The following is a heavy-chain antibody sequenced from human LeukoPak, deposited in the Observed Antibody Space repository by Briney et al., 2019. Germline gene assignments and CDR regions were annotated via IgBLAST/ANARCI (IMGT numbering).Heavy chain of an antibody. V-gene: IGHV4-39*07. J-gene: IGHJ4*02. D-gene: IGHD3-22*01. CDR3: ARDREALYYYDSSGSIDC. Sequence: PSETLSLTCTVSGGSISSSSYYWGWIRQPPGKGLEWIGSTYYSGSTYYNPSLKSRVTISVDTSKNQFSLKLSSVTAADTAVYYCARDREALYYYDSSGSIDCWGQGTLVTVSS. CDR1: GGSISSSSYY. CDR2: TYYSGST.